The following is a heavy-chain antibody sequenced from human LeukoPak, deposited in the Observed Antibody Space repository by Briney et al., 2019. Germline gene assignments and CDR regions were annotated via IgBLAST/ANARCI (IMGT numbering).Heavy chain of an antibody. J-gene: IGHJ4*02. CDR2: ISVYSGNT. Sequence: ASVKVSCKAFGYTFTSYDISWVRQAPGQGLEWMGWISVYSGNTNYAQKVQGRVTVTTDTSTSTAYMELRSLRSDDTAVYYCARDLTPRIAAAGNWGQGTLVTVSS. D-gene: IGHD6-13*01. CDR3: ARDLTPRIAAAGN. V-gene: IGHV1-18*01. CDR1: GYTFTSYD.